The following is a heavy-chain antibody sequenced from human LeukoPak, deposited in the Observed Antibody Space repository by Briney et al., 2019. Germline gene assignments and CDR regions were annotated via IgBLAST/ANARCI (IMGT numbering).Heavy chain of an antibody. J-gene: IGHJ4*02. D-gene: IGHD1-1*01. Sequence: PGASLRLSCAASGFTFSTYAMSWVRQAPGKGLEWVSGISGSDGSTYYIDSVKGRFTISRDNSKNTLYLQMYSLRAEDTAIYYCTRGGTTFDYWGQGTLVTVSS. CDR3: TRGGTTFDY. CDR1: GFTFSTYA. CDR2: ISGSDGST. V-gene: IGHV3-23*01.